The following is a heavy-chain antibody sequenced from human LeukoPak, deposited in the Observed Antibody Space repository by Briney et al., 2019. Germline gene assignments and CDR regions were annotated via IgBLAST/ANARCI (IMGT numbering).Heavy chain of an antibody. CDR2: ISYDGSNK. V-gene: IGHV3-30-3*01. Sequence: GGSLRLSCAASGFTFSSYAMHWVRQAPGKGLEWVAVISYDGSNKYYADSVKGRFTISRDNSKNTLYLQMNSLRAEDTAVYYCARDYDFDDYWGQGTLVTVSS. CDR3: ARDYDFDDY. J-gene: IGHJ4*02. D-gene: IGHD3-3*01. CDR1: GFTFSSYA.